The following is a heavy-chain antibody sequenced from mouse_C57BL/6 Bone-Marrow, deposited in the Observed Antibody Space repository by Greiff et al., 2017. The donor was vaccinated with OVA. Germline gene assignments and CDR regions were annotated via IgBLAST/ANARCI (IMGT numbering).Heavy chain of an antibody. D-gene: IGHD2-4*01. CDR1: GFNIKDDY. J-gene: IGHJ4*01. CDR3: TVGLPLRAMKD. V-gene: IGHV14-4*01. CDR2: IDPENGDT. Sequence: VQLQQSGAELVRPGASVKLSCTASGFNIKDDYMHWVKQRPEQGLEWIGWIDPENGDTEYASKFQGKATITADTSSNTAYLQLSSLTSEDTAVYYCTVGLPLRAMKDWGQGTSVTVSA.